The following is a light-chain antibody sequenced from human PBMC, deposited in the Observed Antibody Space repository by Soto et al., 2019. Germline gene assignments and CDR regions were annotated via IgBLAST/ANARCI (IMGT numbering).Light chain of an antibody. Sequence: TVSXRXSETISTFLNWYQHKPGKAPRLLISAASRLQSGVPPRFSGSGSGTEFTLTINSLRPEDFASYYCQQSYSSSPITFGPRGRLEI. CDR3: QQSYSSSPIT. CDR2: AAS. V-gene: IGKV1-39*01. J-gene: IGKJ5*01. CDR1: ETISTF.